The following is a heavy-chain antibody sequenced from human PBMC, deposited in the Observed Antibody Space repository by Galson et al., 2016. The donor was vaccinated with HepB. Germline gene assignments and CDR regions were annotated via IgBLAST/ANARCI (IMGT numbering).Heavy chain of an antibody. CDR2: IRSKANSYAT. Sequence: SLRLSCAASGFTFSGSAMHWVRQASGKGLEWVGHIRSKANSYATTYAASMKGRFTISRDDSKNTAYLQMNSLKTEGTAVYYCTRGLVVVAATQDYSYYYGMDAWGQGTTVTVSS. CDR3: TRGLVVVAATQDYSYYYGMDA. CDR1: GFTFSGSA. D-gene: IGHD2-15*01. V-gene: IGHV3-73*01. J-gene: IGHJ6*02.